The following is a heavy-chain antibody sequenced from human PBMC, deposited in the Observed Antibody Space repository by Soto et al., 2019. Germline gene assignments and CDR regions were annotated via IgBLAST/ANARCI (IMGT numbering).Heavy chain of an antibody. CDR1: GLTFSDYY. CDR3: ARELDGIDV. J-gene: IGHJ6*02. V-gene: IGHV3-11*05. CDR2: ITSSGHYT. Sequence: QVQLVESGGGLVKPGGSLRLSCAASGLTFSDYYMSWIRQAPGKGLEWVSYITSSGHYTKYADSVQGRFTISRDKAKNSPYLQMNSLRAEDTAVYYCARELDGIDVWGQGTTVTVSS.